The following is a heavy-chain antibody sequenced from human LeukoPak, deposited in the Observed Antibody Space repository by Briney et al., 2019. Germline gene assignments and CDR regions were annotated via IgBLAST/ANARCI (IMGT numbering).Heavy chain of an antibody. CDR2: ITPTSSHT. D-gene: IGHD4/OR15-4a*01. CDR3: ARVRFAGPQAFDI. CDR1: GFTFSTYS. V-gene: IGHV3-21*01. J-gene: IGHJ3*02. Sequence: NPGGSLRLSCAASGFTFSTYSMNWVRQAPGKGLEWVSSITPTSSHTFYVDSMKGRFTISRDNAKNSMALQMNSLRAEDTAVYYCARVRFAGPQAFDIWGQGTMVTVAS.